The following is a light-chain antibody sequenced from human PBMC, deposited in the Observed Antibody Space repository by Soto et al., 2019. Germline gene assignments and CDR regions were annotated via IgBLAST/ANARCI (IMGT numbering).Light chain of an antibody. J-gene: IGKJ4*01. CDR3: QQYNNWPALT. CDR2: ATS. CDR1: QTVNSDY. Sequence: EIVLTQSPGTLSLSPGETATLSCRASQTVNSDYLAWFQQRPGQAPRLLIFATSRRATDIPDRFSGSGSGTDFTIAIRRLEPEDSAVYYCQQYNNWPALTFGGGTKVDIK. V-gene: IGKV3-20*01.